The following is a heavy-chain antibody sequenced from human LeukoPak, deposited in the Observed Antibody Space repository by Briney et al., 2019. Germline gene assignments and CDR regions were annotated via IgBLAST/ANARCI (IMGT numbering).Heavy chain of an antibody. CDR3: VRHDGRSGGTMGALDS. CDR1: GGSISSGSHH. D-gene: IGHD4-23*01. V-gene: IGHV4-39*01. J-gene: IGHJ4*02. Sequence: PSGTLSLTCTVSGGSISSGSHHWGWFRQSPGRGLEWIGSIYYSRTTYYNPSLNSRVTISVVTSKNQFSLQLNSVTAADTAVYYCVRHDGRSGGTMGALDSWGQGSLVTVSS. CDR2: IYYSRTT.